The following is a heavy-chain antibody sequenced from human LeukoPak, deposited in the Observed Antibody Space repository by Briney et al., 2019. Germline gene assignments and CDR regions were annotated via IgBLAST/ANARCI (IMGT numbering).Heavy chain of an antibody. CDR3: ARVTRIHPTSFLDYYDSSGYYLHAFDN. D-gene: IGHD3-22*01. Sequence: PSETLSLTCTVSGGSISSYYWSWIRQPPGKGLEWIGYIYYSGSTNYNPSLKSRVTISVDTSKNQFSLKLSSVTAADTAVYYCARVTRIHPTSFLDYYDSSGYYLHAFDNWGQGTMVTVSS. V-gene: IGHV4-59*01. J-gene: IGHJ3*02. CDR2: IYYSGST. CDR1: GGSISSYY.